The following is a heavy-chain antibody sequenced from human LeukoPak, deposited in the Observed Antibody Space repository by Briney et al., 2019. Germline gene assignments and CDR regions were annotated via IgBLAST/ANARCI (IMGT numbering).Heavy chain of an antibody. CDR2: VSDDGSTT. D-gene: IGHD1-1*01. V-gene: IGHV3-74*03. Sequence: TGGSLRLSCAASGFTFSSFWMHWVRQAPGEGLVWVSRVSDDGSTTTYADSVKGRFTISRDNAKNTLYLQMNSLRPEDTAVYYCVRHNAARAFDIWGQGTMVIVSS. J-gene: IGHJ3*02. CDR3: VRHNAARAFDI. CDR1: GFTFSSFW.